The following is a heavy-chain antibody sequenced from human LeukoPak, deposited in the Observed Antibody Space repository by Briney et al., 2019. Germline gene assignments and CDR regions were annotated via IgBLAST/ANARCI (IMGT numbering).Heavy chain of an antibody. CDR2: IPYDGSNK. V-gene: IGHV3-30-3*01. CDR3: ASLGN. D-gene: IGHD1-1*01. J-gene: IGHJ4*02. Sequence: GRSLRLSCAASGFTFSSYAMHWVRQAPGKGLEWVAVIPYDGSNKYYADSVKGRFTISRDNSKNTLYLQMNSLRAEDTAVYYCASLGNWGQGTLVTVSS. CDR1: GFTFSSYA.